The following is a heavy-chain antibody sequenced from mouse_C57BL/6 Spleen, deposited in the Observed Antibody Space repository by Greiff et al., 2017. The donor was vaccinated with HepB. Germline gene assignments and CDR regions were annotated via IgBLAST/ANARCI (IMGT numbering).Heavy chain of an antibody. CDR1: GYTFTSYW. Sequence: VKLQQPGTELVKPGASVKLSCKASGYTFTSYWMHWVKQRPGQGLEWIGNINPSNGGTNYNEKFKSKATLTVDKSSSTAYMQLSSLTSEDAAVYYYARPSTRVDYYAMDYWGQGTSVTVSA. CDR3: ARPSTRVDYYAMDY. D-gene: IGHD2-5*01. V-gene: IGHV1-53*01. CDR2: INPSNGGT. J-gene: IGHJ4*01.